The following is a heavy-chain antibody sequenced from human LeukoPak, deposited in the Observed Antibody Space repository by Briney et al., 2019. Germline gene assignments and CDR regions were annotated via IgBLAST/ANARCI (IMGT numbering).Heavy chain of an antibody. Sequence: ASVKVSCKASGCTFTSYYMHWVRQAPGQGLEWMGIINPSGGSTSYAQKFQGRVTMTRDTSTSTVYMELSSLRSEDTAVYYCARDSGKDYYGSGSRFDYWGQGTLVTVSS. V-gene: IGHV1-46*01. CDR2: INPSGGST. CDR3: ARDSGKDYYGSGSRFDY. D-gene: IGHD3-10*01. J-gene: IGHJ4*02. CDR1: GCTFTSYY.